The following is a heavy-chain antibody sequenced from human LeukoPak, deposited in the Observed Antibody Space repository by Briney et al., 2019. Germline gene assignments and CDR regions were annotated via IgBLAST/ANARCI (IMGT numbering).Heavy chain of an antibody. D-gene: IGHD3-10*01. CDR3: ARAGRTTMVPRAFDI. Sequence: SETLSLTCTVSGGSISSGGYYWSWIRQHPGKGLEWIGYIYYSGSTYYNPSLKSRVTISVDTSKNQFSLKLSSVTAADTAVYYCARAGRTTMVPRAFDIWGQGTMVTVSS. J-gene: IGHJ3*02. V-gene: IGHV4-31*03. CDR1: GGSISSGGYY. CDR2: IYYSGST.